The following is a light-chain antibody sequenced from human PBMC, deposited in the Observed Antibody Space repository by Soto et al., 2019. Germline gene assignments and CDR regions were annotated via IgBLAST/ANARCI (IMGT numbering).Light chain of an antibody. J-gene: IGKJ1*01. Sequence: EIVLTQSPATLSLSPGERATLSCRASQSVSSYLAWYQQKPGQAPRLLIYDASNMATGIPARFSGSGSGTDFTLTISSLEPEDFAVYYCQQRSNWSGTFGQGTKVEIK. CDR2: DAS. CDR1: QSVSSY. V-gene: IGKV3-11*01. CDR3: QQRSNWSGT.